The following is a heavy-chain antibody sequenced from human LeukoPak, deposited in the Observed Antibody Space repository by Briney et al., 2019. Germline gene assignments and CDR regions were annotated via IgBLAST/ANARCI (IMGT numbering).Heavy chain of an antibody. CDR3: ARAGEAAAGYYYYGMDV. CDR2: INSDGSST. D-gene: IGHD6-13*01. CDR1: GFTFSSYW. J-gene: IGHJ6*02. Sequence: GGSLRLSCAASGFTFSSYWIHWVRQAPGKGLVWVSRINSDGSSTSYADSVKGRFTISRDNAKNTLYLQMNSLRAEDTAVYYCARAGEAAAGYYYYGMDVWGQGTTVTVSS. V-gene: IGHV3-74*01.